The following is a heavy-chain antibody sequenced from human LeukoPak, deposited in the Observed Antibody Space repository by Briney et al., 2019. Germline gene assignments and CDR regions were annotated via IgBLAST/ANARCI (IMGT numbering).Heavy chain of an antibody. CDR3: ARADFIDAGPYLIGP. V-gene: IGHV1-2*02. D-gene: IGHD3-3*01. CDR1: GYSFTDYY. Sequence: AAVRVSCKTSGYSFTDYYIHWVRQAPGQGLEWMGWINTKSGRTSSARKFQGRVTMTRDPSITTVYMDMAWLTSEDPAIYFCARADFIDAGPYLIGPWGQGTLVTVSS. J-gene: IGHJ5*02. CDR2: INTKSGRT.